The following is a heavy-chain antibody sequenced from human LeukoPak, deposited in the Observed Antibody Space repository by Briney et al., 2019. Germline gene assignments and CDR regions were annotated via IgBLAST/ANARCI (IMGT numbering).Heavy chain of an antibody. D-gene: IGHD6-19*01. J-gene: IGHJ3*02. CDR3: GKEAAVAGNDAFDI. Sequence: GGSLRLSCAASGFTFSTYAMNWVRQAPGKGLEWVSAISGSGGSTYYGDSVKGRFTISRDNSKNTLDLQMSSLRVEDTAVYYCGKEAAVAGNDAFDIWGQGTMVTVSS. V-gene: IGHV3-23*01. CDR1: GFTFSTYA. CDR2: ISGSGGST.